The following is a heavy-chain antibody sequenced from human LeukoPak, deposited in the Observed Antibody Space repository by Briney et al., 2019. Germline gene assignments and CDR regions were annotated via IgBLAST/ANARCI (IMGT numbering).Heavy chain of an antibody. CDR1: GYTFTSYG. D-gene: IGHD3-22*01. Sequence: GASVKVSCKGSGYTFTSYGISWVRQAPGQGLEWMGWISAYNGNTNYAQKLQGRVTMTTDTSTSTAYMELRSLRSDDTAVYYCARVRMIVVAGAFDIWGQGTMVTVSS. CDR2: ISAYNGNT. CDR3: ARVRMIVVAGAFDI. J-gene: IGHJ3*02. V-gene: IGHV1-18*01.